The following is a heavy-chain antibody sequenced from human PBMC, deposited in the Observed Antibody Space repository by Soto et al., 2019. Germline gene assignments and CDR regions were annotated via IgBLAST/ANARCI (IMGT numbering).Heavy chain of an antibody. J-gene: IGHJ5*02. CDR2: ISYDGSNK. CDR1: GFTFSSYT. Sequence: GGSLRLSCAASGFTFSSYTMHWVRQAPGKGLEWVAVISYDGSNKYYADSVKGRFTISRDNSKNTLYLQMNSLRAEDTAVYYCARVRSSGWYGPDNWFDPWGQGTLVTVSS. V-gene: IGHV3-30-3*01. D-gene: IGHD6-19*01. CDR3: ARVRSSGWYGPDNWFDP.